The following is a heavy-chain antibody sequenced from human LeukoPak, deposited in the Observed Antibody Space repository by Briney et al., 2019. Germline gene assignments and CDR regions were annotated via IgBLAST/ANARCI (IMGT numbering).Heavy chain of an antibody. V-gene: IGHV3-48*03. CDR2: ISSSGSTI. CDR3: ARSNRRGLINGFGYYFDY. Sequence: GGSLRLSCAASGFTFSSYEMNWVRQAPGKGLEWVSYISSSGSTIYYADSVKGRFTISRDNAKNSLYPQMNSLRAEDTAVYYCARSNRRGLINGFGYYFDYWGQGTLVTVSS. J-gene: IGHJ4*02. CDR1: GFTFSSYE. D-gene: IGHD3-10*01.